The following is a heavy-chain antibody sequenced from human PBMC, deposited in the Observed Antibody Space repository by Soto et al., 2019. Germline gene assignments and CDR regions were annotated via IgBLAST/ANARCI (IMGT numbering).Heavy chain of an antibody. Sequence: PGGSLRLSCAASGFTFSNAWISWVRQAPGKGLEWVGRIKSKTDGGTTDYAAPVKGRFTISRDDSKNTLYLQMNSLKTEDTAVYYCTSDTSDIVVVPATNRYYYYGMDVWGQGTTVTSP. J-gene: IGHJ6*02. D-gene: IGHD2-2*01. CDR3: TSDTSDIVVVPATNRYYYYGMDV. V-gene: IGHV3-15*01. CDR2: IKSKTDGGTT. CDR1: GFTFSNAW.